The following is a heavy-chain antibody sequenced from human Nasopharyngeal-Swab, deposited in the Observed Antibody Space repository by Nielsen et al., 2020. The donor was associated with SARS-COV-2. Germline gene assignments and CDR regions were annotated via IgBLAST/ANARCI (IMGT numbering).Heavy chain of an antibody. Sequence: ASVKVSCKASGYTFTSYAMHWVRQAPGQRLEWMGWINAGNGNTKYSQKFQGRVTMTRDTSISTAYMELSRLRSDDTAVYYCAKAVAGNFDYWGQGTLVTVSS. CDR2: INAGNGNT. CDR1: GYTFTSYA. CDR3: AKAVAGNFDY. D-gene: IGHD6-19*01. J-gene: IGHJ4*02. V-gene: IGHV1-3*01.